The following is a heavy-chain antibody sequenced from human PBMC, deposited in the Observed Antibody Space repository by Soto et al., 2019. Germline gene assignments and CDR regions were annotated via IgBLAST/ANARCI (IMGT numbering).Heavy chain of an antibody. V-gene: IGHV3-33*01. CDR3: ARESATTVTSNWFDP. D-gene: IGHD4-17*01. Sequence: ESGGGVVQPGRSLRLSCAASGFTFSSYGMHWVRQAPGKGLEWVAVIWYDGSNKYYADSVKGRFTISRDNSKNTLYLQMNSLRAEDTAVYYCARESATTVTSNWFDPWGQGTLVTVSS. CDR1: GFTFSSYG. J-gene: IGHJ5*02. CDR2: IWYDGSNK.